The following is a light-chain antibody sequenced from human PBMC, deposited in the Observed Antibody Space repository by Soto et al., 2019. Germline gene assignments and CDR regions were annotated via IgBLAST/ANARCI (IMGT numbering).Light chain of an antibody. CDR1: QSISSH. J-gene: IGKJ4*01. V-gene: IGKV1-39*01. CDR3: QHSHSAPLT. CDR2: AAS. Sequence: DSHMTQSPSSLSASVGDRVTITCRASQSISSHLNWYQQKPGKAPKLLICAASTLLSGVPSRFSGSGSGTDFTLTTSSLQPEDFATYSCQHSHSAPLTFGGGTKVDIK.